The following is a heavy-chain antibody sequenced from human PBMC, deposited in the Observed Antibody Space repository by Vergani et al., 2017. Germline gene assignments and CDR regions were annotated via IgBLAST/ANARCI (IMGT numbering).Heavy chain of an antibody. CDR3: ARGRGYSYGFYYYYYMDV. J-gene: IGHJ6*03. Sequence: QVQLQETGPGLVKSSETLSLTCSVSFDSIRNLYCNWIRQPPGKGLEWIGSIHYSGSTNYNPSLKSRVTISVDTSKNQFSLKLSSVTAADTAVYYCARGRGYSYGFYYYYYMDVWGKGTTVTVSS. V-gene: IGHV4-59*11. D-gene: IGHD5-18*01. CDR1: FDSIRNLY. CDR2: IHYSGST.